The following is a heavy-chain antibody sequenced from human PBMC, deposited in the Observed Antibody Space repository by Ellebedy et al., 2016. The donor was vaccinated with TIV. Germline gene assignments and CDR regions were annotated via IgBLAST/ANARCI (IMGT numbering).Heavy chain of an antibody. D-gene: IGHD6-19*01. J-gene: IGHJ4*02. CDR2: ITNSTNNT. Sequence: GESLKISCAASGFTFSSYAMIWVRQAPGKGLEWVSTITNSTNNTFYADSVQGRFSISRDNSKNTLYLQMNSLRAEDTAVYYCAKDSGPGIAVAGRGYYFDYWGQGALVTVSS. CDR3: AKDSGPGIAVAGRGYYFDY. V-gene: IGHV3-23*01. CDR1: GFTFSSYA.